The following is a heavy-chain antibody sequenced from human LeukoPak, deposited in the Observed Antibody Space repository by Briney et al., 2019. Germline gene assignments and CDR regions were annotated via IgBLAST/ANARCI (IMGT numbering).Heavy chain of an antibody. Sequence: PSETLSLTCTVSGGSIRSTNYYWSWIRQPPGKGLDWIGYIYYSGSTNYNPSLKSRVTISVDTSKNQFSLRLSSVTAADTAVYYCARDPSGYFNYWGQGTLATVSS. D-gene: IGHD3-22*01. J-gene: IGHJ4*02. CDR3: ARDPSGYFNY. V-gene: IGHV4-61*01. CDR2: IYYSGST. CDR1: GGSIRSTNYY.